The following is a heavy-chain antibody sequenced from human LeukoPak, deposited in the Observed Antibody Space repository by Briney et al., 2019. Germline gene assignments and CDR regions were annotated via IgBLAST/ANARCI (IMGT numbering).Heavy chain of an antibody. V-gene: IGHV4-39*01. CDR1: GGSISGSGYY. CDR3: ARRNQYYFYMDV. Sequence: SETLSLTCTVSGGSISGSGYYWGSIRQPPGKGLERVGSIYYSGNTYYNPSLKSRVTISVDTSKNQFSLKLSSVTAADTAVYYCARRNQYYFYMDVWGKGITVPV. CDR2: IYYSGNT. J-gene: IGHJ6*03.